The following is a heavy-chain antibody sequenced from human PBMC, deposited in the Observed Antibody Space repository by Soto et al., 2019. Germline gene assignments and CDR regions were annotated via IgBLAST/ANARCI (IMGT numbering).Heavy chain of an antibody. J-gene: IGHJ4*02. V-gene: IGHV4-59*08. D-gene: IGHD3-3*01. CDR2: IYYSGST. Sequence: SETLSLTCTVSGGSISSYYWSWIRQPPGKGLEWIGYIYYSGSTNYNPSLKSRVTISVDTSKNQFSLKLSSVTAADTAVYYCARLAQPLRFLEWSVSYYFDYWGQGTLVTVSS. CDR1: GGSISSYY. CDR3: ARLAQPLRFLEWSVSYYFDY.